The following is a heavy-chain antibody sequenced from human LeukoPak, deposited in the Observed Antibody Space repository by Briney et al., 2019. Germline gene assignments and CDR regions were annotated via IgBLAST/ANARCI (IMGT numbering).Heavy chain of an antibody. CDR1: GFTFSSYR. CDR3: ARVGLLLTPLSYYFDY. J-gene: IGHJ4*02. Sequence: PGGSLRLSCAASGFTFSSYRMNWVRQAPGKGLEWLSCISSSTSVVYYADSVKGRFTISRDNSKNTLYLQMNSLRAEDTAVYYCARVGLLLTPLSYYFDYWGQGTLVTVSS. CDR2: ISSSTSVV. D-gene: IGHD3-22*01. V-gene: IGHV3-48*01.